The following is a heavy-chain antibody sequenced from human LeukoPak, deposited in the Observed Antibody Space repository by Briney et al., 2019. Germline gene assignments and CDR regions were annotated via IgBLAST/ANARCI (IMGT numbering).Heavy chain of an antibody. D-gene: IGHD6-19*01. CDR3: ARYPKSYSSGWTAFDI. V-gene: IGHV4-39*01. CDR2: MYYSGIT. J-gene: IGHJ3*02. CDR1: GGSISSSSSY. Sequence: LETLSLTCTVSGGSISSSSSYWCWIRQSPGKGLEWIGSMYYSGITYYNPSLRSRVTMSVDTSKNQFSLKLSSVTAADTAVYYCARYPKSYSSGWTAFDIWGQGTMVTVSS.